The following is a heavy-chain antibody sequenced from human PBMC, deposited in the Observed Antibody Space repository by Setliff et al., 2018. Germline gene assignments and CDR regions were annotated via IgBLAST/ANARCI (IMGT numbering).Heavy chain of an antibody. CDR1: GGSFTNYY. J-gene: IGHJ4*02. Sequence: LSLTCTVYGGSFTNYYWGWIRQSPGKRPEWIAEINQSGNTNYNPSLNSRVSVSVDTPTNQFSLKVFSVTAADTAVYYCRFWSSYYKNDYWAQGTLVTVSS. CDR2: INQSGNT. CDR3: RFWSSYYKNDY. V-gene: IGHV4-34*01. D-gene: IGHD3-3*01.